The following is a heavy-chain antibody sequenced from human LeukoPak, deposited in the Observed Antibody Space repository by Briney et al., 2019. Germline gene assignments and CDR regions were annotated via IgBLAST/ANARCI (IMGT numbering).Heavy chain of an antibody. CDR2: IYHSGST. D-gene: IGHD3-10*01. J-gene: IGHJ3*02. CDR1: GGSISSGGYS. Sequence: SETLSLTCAVSGGSISSGGYSWRWIRQPPGKGLEWIGYIYHSGSTYHNPSPKSRVNISVDRSKNQFSLKLSAVTAADTAVYYCARATYYYGSGRAFDIWGQGTMVTVSS. CDR3: ARATYYYGSGRAFDI. V-gene: IGHV4-30-2*01.